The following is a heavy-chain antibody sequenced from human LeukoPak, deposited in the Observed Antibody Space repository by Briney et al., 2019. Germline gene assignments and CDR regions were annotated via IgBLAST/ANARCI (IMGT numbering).Heavy chain of an antibody. CDR3: ARRLRTNYFDY. CDR2: IYPGDADT. V-gene: IGHV5-51*01. D-gene: IGHD4-17*01. J-gene: IGHJ4*02. Sequence: GESLKISCKGSGYSFTNYWIGWVRQMPGKGLEWMGIIYPGDADTRYSPSFQGQVTISADKSISTAYLQWSSLKASDTAMYYCARRLRTNYFDYWGQGTLVTVSS. CDR1: GYSFTNYW.